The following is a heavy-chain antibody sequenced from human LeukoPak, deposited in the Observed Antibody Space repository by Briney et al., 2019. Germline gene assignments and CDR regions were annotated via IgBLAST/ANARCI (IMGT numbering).Heavy chain of an antibody. CDR3: AKDGVTMVRGLPDY. J-gene: IGHJ4*02. V-gene: IGHV3-23*01. CDR1: GFTFSSYA. CDR2: ISGSGGST. D-gene: IGHD3-10*01. Sequence: GGSLRLSCAASGFTFSSYAMSWVRQAPGKGLEWVSAISGSGGSTYYADSVKIRFTISRDNSKNTLYLQMNSLRAEDTAVYYCAKDGVTMVRGLPDYWGQGTLVTVSS.